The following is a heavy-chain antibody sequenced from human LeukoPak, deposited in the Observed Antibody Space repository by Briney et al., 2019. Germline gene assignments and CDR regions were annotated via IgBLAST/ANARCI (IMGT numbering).Heavy chain of an antibody. V-gene: IGHV3-23*01. CDR1: GFTFSSYA. D-gene: IGHD5-18*01. CDR2: ISGSGDTT. Sequence: GGSLRLSCAASGFTFSSYAMSWVRQAPGKGLEWVSTISGSGDTTYYADSVKGRFTISRDNSKNTLYLQMNSLRAEDTAVYYCARAPGYSYGPDFDYWGQGTLVTVSS. CDR3: ARAPGYSYGPDFDY. J-gene: IGHJ4*02.